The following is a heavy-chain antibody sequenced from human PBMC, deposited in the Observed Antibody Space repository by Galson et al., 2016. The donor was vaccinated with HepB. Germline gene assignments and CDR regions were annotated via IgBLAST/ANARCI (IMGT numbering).Heavy chain of an antibody. CDR3: AKSGFFRELDK. J-gene: IGHJ4*02. CDR2: ISGSGGRN. V-gene: IGHV3-23*01. D-gene: IGHD3-10*01. CDR1: AGTFQNYA. Sequence: SLRLSCAASAGTFQNYAMNWVRQAPGKGQEWVAAISGSGGRNSYEDSVSGRFTSSRDNSKNPLFLRMNSAGVEDTAVYFRAKSGFFRELDKWCQGPGVVVS.